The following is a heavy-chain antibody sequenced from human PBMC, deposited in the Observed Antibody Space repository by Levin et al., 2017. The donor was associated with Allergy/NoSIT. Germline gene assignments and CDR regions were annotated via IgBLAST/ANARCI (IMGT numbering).Heavy chain of an antibody. Sequence: LSLTCAASGFTFSSYAMHWVRQAPGKGLEWVAVISYDGSNKYYADSVKGRFTISRDNSKNTLYLQMNSLRAEDTAVYYCARDSMSVVVPAAIWGWFDPWGQGTLVTVSS. D-gene: IGHD2-2*01. V-gene: IGHV3-30-3*01. J-gene: IGHJ5*02. CDR3: ARDSMSVVVPAAIWGWFDP. CDR1: GFTFSSYA. CDR2: ISYDGSNK.